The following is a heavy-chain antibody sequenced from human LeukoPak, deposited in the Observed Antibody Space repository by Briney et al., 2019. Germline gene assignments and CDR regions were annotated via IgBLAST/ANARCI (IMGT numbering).Heavy chain of an antibody. Sequence: GESLRLSCALSGFTFSAYSLSWVRQAPGKGLEWVAKIKKDGSEKDYVDSVKGRFTISRDNAKGSLYLQLNSLRAEDTAVYYCARGFQRGDSPVWGQGTLVTVSS. D-gene: IGHD2-21*02. CDR3: ARGFQRGDSPV. CDR1: GFTFSAYS. V-gene: IGHV3-7*01. J-gene: IGHJ4*02. CDR2: IKKDGSEK.